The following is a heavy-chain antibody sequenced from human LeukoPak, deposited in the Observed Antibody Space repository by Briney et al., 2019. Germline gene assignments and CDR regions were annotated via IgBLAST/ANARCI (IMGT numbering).Heavy chain of an antibody. CDR1: GVAINCGSYH. V-gene: IGHV4-61*02. Sequence: PSETLSLTCTVSGVAINCGSYHWSWIRQPAGKGLEWIGRIHTSGSTNYNPSLNSRVTISLDTSKNQFSLNLSSVTAADTAVYYCARGGSYSDFDSWGQGTLVTVSS. CDR3: ARGGSYSDFDS. J-gene: IGHJ4*02. D-gene: IGHD1-26*01. CDR2: IHTSGST.